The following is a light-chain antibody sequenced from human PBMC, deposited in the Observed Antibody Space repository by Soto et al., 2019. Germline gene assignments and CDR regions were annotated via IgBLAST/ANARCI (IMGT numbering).Light chain of an antibody. CDR2: GAA. CDR3: QQYNNWPGT. Sequence: EIVMTQSPATLSVSPGERATLSCRAGESISNKLAWYQQKPGQAPRLLIYGAATRAAGVPARFSGRGSGTEFTLTISSLQSEDFGVYYCQQYNNWPGTFGQGTKVDIK. V-gene: IGKV3-15*01. CDR1: ESISNK. J-gene: IGKJ1*01.